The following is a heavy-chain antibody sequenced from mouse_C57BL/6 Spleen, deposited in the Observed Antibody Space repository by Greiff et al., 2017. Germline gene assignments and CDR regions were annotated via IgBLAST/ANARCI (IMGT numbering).Heavy chain of an antibody. CDR1: GFSLTSYG. D-gene: IGHD1-1*01. V-gene: IGHV2-5*01. CDR3: AKEGVVARGAMDY. Sequence: VQLQQSGPGLVQPSQSLSITCTVSGFSLTSYGVHWVRQSPGKGLEWLVVIWRGGSTDYNAAFMSRLSITKDNSKSQVFFKMNSLQADDTAIYYCAKEGVVARGAMDYWGQGTSVTVSS. CDR2: IWRGGST. J-gene: IGHJ4*01.